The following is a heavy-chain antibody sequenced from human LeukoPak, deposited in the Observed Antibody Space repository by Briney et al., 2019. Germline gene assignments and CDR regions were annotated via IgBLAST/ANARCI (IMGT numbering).Heavy chain of an antibody. Sequence: SVQVSCKASGGTFSSYAISWVRQAPGQGLEWMGGIIPIFGTANYAQKFQGRVTITGDESTSTAYMELSSLRSEDTAVYYCARHGTVPAAITWDYYFDYWGQGTLVTVSS. CDR1: GGTFSSYA. J-gene: IGHJ4*02. D-gene: IGHD2-2*01. CDR2: IIPIFGTA. V-gene: IGHV1-69*01. CDR3: ARHGTVPAAITWDYYFDY.